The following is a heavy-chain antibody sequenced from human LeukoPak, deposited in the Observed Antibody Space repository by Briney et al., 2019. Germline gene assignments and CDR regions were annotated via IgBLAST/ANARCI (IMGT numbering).Heavy chain of an antibody. Sequence: SVKVSCKASGGTFSSYAISWVRQASGQGLEWMGGIIPIFGTANYAQKFQGRVTITADESTSTAYMELSSLRSEDTAVYYCARTGLGEPNYYGMDVWGKGTTVTVSS. J-gene: IGHJ6*04. CDR3: ARTGLGEPNYYGMDV. V-gene: IGHV1-69*13. CDR1: GGTFSSYA. CDR2: IIPIFGTA. D-gene: IGHD3-16*01.